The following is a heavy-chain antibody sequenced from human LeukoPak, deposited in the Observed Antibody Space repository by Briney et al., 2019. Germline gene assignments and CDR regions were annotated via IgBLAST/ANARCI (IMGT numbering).Heavy chain of an antibody. J-gene: IGHJ4*02. Sequence: AGRCLRLLWAASGFTFSNYSMDWVRQAPGNGMEWVSSISTGGGRAYNAISLKGRFTTSRANAKNTLYLQMNSLRAEDTALYYCAKDIGPSYGGNSAGKDYWGQGTLVTVSS. CDR3: AKDIGPSYGGNSAGKDY. CDR1: GFTFSNYS. D-gene: IGHD4-23*01. V-gene: IGHV3-23*01. CDR2: ISTGGGRA.